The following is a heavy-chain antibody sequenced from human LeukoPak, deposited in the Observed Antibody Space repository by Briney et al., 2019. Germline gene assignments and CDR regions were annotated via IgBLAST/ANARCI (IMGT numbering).Heavy chain of an antibody. Sequence: SVKVSCKASGGTFSSYAISWVRQAPGQGLEWMGRIIPILGIANYAQKFQGRVTITADKSTSTAYMELSSLRSEDTAVYYCARDSDHAGETFDIWGQGTMVTVSS. J-gene: IGHJ3*02. CDR1: GGTFSSYA. D-gene: IGHD3-10*01. CDR2: IIPILGIA. CDR3: ARDSDHAGETFDI. V-gene: IGHV1-69*04.